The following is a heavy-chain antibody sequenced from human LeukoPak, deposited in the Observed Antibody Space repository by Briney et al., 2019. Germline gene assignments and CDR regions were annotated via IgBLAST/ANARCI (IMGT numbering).Heavy chain of an antibody. Sequence: PGGSLRLSCVTSGFSFSNYVMNWVRQAPGKGLEWVASIRGSSSYISYTDSVKGRFTISRDNAKNSLFLEMNSLRADDTAVYYCARHHPLVPAFSSGFDYWGQGTLVTVSS. CDR3: ARHHPLVPAFSSGFDY. V-gene: IGHV3-21*01. J-gene: IGHJ4*02. CDR2: IRGSSSYI. CDR1: GFSFSNYV. D-gene: IGHD2-2*01.